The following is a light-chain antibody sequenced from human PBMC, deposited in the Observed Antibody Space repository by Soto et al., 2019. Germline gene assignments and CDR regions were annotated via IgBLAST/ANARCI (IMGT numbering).Light chain of an antibody. J-gene: IGKJ4*01. CDR1: QSISDT. CDR3: QQYNNWPRAT. CDR2: GAS. V-gene: IGKV3D-15*01. Sequence: EIVMTQSPATLSVSPGGRATLSCRASQSISDTLAWYQQKPGQAPRLLIYGASSRATGIPDRFSGSGSGTEFNLTISSLQSEDFGVYYCQQYNNWPRATFGGGTKVDIK.